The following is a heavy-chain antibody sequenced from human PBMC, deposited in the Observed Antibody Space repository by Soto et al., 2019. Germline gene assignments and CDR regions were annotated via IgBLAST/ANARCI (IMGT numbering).Heavy chain of an antibody. Sequence: QVQLVQSGAEVKKPGSSVKVSCKASGGTFSSYTISWVRQAPGQGLEWMGRIIPIFGIANYAQKFQGRVTITADKSTSTAYMELSSLRSEDTAVYYCARESYYGSGSYYNPHYYYYGMDVWGQGTTVTVSS. J-gene: IGHJ6*02. CDR1: GGTFSSYT. CDR3: ARESYYGSGSYYNPHYYYYGMDV. CDR2: IIPIFGIA. D-gene: IGHD3-10*01. V-gene: IGHV1-69*08.